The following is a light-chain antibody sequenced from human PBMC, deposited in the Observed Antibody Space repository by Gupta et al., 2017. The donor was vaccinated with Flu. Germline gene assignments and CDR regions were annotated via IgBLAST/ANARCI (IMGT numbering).Light chain of an antibody. J-gene: IGKJ4*01. Sequence: SWRARESVSSDSLVWYQHKPGQAPSLLIYGASTSARGTTDRFSGSGAGTDFTLTSSRPEPEDFAFYYWQQFGSSLTFGGGTXVEI. V-gene: IGKV3-20*01. CDR2: GAS. CDR3: QQFGSSLT. CDR1: ESVSSDS.